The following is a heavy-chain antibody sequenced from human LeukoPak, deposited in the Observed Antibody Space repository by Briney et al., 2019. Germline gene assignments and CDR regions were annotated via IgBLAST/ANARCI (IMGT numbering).Heavy chain of an antibody. J-gene: IGHJ5*02. D-gene: IGHD6-13*01. CDR3: AAGYSSSWYKTYNWFDP. CDR1: EFTVSSNY. CDR2: IYSGGST. V-gene: IGHV3-53*01. Sequence: PGGSLRLSCAASEFTVSSNYMSWVRQAPGKGLEWVSVIYSGGSTYYADSVKGRFTISRDNSKNTLYLQMNSLRAEDTAVYYCAAGYSSSWYKTYNWFDPWGQGTLVTVSS.